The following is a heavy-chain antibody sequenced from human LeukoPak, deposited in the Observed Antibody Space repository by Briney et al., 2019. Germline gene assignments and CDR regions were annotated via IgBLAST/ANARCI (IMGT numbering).Heavy chain of an antibody. Sequence: GGSLRLSCAASGFTFSSYAMHWVRQAPGKGLEYVSAISSNGGSTYYANSVKGRFTISRDNSKNTLYLQMGSLRAEDMAVYYCARDEGYWGQGTLVTVSS. CDR2: ISSNGGST. CDR3: ARDEGY. CDR1: GFTFSSYA. J-gene: IGHJ4*02. V-gene: IGHV3-64*01.